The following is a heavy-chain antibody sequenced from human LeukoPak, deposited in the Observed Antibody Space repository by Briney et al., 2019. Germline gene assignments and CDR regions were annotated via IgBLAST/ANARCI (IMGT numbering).Heavy chain of an antibody. CDR3: ARGRELRYFDWLYHDY. J-gene: IGHJ4*02. CDR2: IYYSGST. Sequence: PSETLSLTCTVSGYSISSGYYWGWIWQPPGKGLEWIGYIYYSGSTNYNPSLKSRVTISVDTSKNQFSLKLSSVTAADTAVYYCARGRELRYFDWLYHDYWGQGTLVTVSS. D-gene: IGHD3-9*01. CDR1: GYSISSGYY. V-gene: IGHV4-61*01.